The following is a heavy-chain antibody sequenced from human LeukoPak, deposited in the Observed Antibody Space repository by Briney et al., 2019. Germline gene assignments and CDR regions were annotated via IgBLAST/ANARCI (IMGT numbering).Heavy chain of an antibody. CDR3: ARDMDTGPDLFDY. V-gene: IGHV1-18*04. D-gene: IGHD5-18*01. Sequence: GASVKVSCKASGYTFTSYYMHWVRQAPGQRLEWMGWISAYNGNTNYAQKLQGRVTMPTDTSTSTAYMELRSLRSDDTAVYYCARDMDTGPDLFDYWGQGTLVTVSS. J-gene: IGHJ4*02. CDR1: GYTFTSYY. CDR2: ISAYNGNT.